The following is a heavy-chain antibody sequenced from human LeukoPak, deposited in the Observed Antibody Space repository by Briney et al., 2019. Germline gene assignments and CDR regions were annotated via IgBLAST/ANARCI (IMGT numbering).Heavy chain of an antibody. CDR2: ISGSGGRT. Sequence: GGSLRLSCAASRFTFSSYDMSWVRQAPGKGLEWVSGISGSGGRTYYADSVKGRFTISRDNSKNTLYLQMNSLRAEDTAVYYSAKDLYAWTSKYSYTPFDYWGQGTLVIVSS. J-gene: IGHJ4*02. D-gene: IGHD5-18*01. CDR3: AKDLYAWTSKYSYTPFDY. CDR1: RFTFSSYD. V-gene: IGHV3-23*01.